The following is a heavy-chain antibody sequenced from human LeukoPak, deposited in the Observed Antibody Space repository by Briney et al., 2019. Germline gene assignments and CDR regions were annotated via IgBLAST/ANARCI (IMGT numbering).Heavy chain of an antibody. CDR2: ISAYNGNT. Sequence: ASVKVSCKASGYTFTSYGISWVRQAPGQGLEWMGWISAYNGNTNYAQKPQGRVTMTTDTSTSTAYMELRSLRSDDTAVYYCARVGPYCSSTSCYRLFDYWGQGTLVTVSS. CDR1: GYTFTSYG. J-gene: IGHJ4*02. CDR3: ARVGPYCSSTSCYRLFDY. V-gene: IGHV1-18*04. D-gene: IGHD2-2*01.